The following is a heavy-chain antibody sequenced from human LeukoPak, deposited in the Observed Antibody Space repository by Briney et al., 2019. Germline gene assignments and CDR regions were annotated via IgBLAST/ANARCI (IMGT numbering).Heavy chain of an antibody. V-gene: IGHV1-18*01. J-gene: IGHJ4*02. CDR1: GYTFTSYG. Sequence: GASVKVSCKASGYTFTSYGISWVRQAPGQGLEWMGWISAYNGNTNYAQKLQGRVTMTTDTSTSTAYLELRSLRSDDTAVYYCARANFGYCSGGSCYTYFGYWGQGTLVTVSS. D-gene: IGHD2-15*01. CDR2: ISAYNGNT. CDR3: ARANFGYCSGGSCYTYFGY.